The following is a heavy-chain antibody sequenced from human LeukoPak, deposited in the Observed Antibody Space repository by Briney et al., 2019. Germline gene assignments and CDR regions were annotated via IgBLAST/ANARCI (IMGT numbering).Heavy chain of an antibody. Sequence: GGSLRLSCSASGFTFSSYAMHWVRQAPGKGLEYVSAISSNGGSTYYADSVKGRFTISRDNSKNTLYLQMSSLRAEDTAVYYCARGGNTYGWGAFDIWGQGTMVTVSS. CDR2: ISSNGGST. CDR3: ARGGNTYGWGAFDI. D-gene: IGHD5-18*01. J-gene: IGHJ3*02. V-gene: IGHV3-64D*09. CDR1: GFTFSSYA.